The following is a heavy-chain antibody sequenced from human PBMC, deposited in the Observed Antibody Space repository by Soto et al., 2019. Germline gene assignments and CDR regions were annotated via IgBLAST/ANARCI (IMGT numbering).Heavy chain of an antibody. D-gene: IGHD6-19*01. J-gene: IGHJ4*02. Sequence: EVQLLESGGGLVQPGGSLRLSCAASGFTFSSYAMSWVRQAPGKGLEWVSAISGSGGSTYYADSVKGRFTISRDNSKNTLYLQMNSLRAEDTAVYYCAKDGASSGWYLDYFHYWGQGTLVTVSS. CDR3: AKDGASSGWYLDYFHY. CDR1: GFTFSSYA. CDR2: ISGSGGST. V-gene: IGHV3-23*01.